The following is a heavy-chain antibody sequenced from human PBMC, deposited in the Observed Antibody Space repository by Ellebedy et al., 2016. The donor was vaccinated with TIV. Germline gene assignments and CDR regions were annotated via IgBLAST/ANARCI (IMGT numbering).Heavy chain of an antibody. CDR3: ARVGLYSYGYDY. J-gene: IGHJ4*02. V-gene: IGHV4-39*07. CDR1: GGSISSSSYY. CDR2: IYYSGST. Sequence: MPSETLSLTCTVSGGSISSSSYYWGWIRQPPGKGLEWIGSIYYSGSTYYNPSLKSRVTISVDTSKNQSSLKLSSVTAADTAVYYCARVGLYSYGYDYWGQGTLVTVSS. D-gene: IGHD5-18*01.